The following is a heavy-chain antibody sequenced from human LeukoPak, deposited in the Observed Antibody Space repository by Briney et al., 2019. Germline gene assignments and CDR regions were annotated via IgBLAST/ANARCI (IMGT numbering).Heavy chain of an antibody. CDR3: AKKLH. CDR2: ISYDGSNK. Sequence: PGGSLRLSCAASTFTFSNYWMSWVRQAPGKGLEWVAVISYDGSNKYYADSVKGRFTISRDNSKNTLYLQMNSLRAEDTAVYYCAKKLHWGQGTLVTVSS. J-gene: IGHJ4*02. V-gene: IGHV3-30*18. CDR1: TFTFSNYW. D-gene: IGHD4-23*01.